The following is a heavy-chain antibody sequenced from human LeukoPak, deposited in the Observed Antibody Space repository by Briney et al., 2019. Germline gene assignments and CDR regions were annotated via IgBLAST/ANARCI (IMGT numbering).Heavy chain of an antibody. V-gene: IGHV4-31*03. D-gene: IGHD3-16*02. Sequence: SETLSLTCTVSGGSISSGGYYWSWIRQHPGKGLEWIGYIYYSGSTYYNPSLKSRVTISVDTSKNRFSLKLSSVTAADTAVYYCARGGYDYVWGSYPNRPYFFDYWGQGTLVTVSS. CDR1: GGSISSGGYY. CDR2: IYYSGST. J-gene: IGHJ4*02. CDR3: ARGGYDYVWGSYPNRPYFFDY.